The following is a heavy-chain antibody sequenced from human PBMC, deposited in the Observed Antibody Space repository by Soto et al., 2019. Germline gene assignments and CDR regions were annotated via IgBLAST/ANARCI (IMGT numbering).Heavy chain of an antibody. CDR1: GGSIRDDTYY. J-gene: IGHJ4*02. Sequence: ETLSLTCTVSGGSIRDDTYYWGWIRQTPGKGLQWIGQINHSGSANYNPSLKSRVTISVHTSSSQFSLELSSVTAADTAVYYCARGLISGSHYFDSWGQGTQVTVSS. D-gene: IGHD1-26*01. CDR2: INHSGSA. V-gene: IGHV4-39*07. CDR3: ARGLISGSHYFDS.